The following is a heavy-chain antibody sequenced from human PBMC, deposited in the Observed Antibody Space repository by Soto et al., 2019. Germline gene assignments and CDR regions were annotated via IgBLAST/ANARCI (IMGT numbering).Heavy chain of an antibody. CDR3: ARSTPGIAAAGDY. CDR1: GGSISSSSYY. V-gene: IGHV4-39*01. J-gene: IGHJ4*02. D-gene: IGHD6-13*01. CDR2: IYYSGST. Sequence: SETLSLTCTVSGGSISSSSYYWGWIRQPPGKGLEWIGSIYYSGSTYYNPSLKSRVTISVDTSKNQFSLKLSSVTAADTAVYYCARSTPGIAAAGDYWGQGTLVTVSS.